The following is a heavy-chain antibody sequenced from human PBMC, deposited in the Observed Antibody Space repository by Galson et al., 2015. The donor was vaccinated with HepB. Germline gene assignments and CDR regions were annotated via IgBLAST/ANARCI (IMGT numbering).Heavy chain of an antibody. Sequence: SLRLSCAASGFTFSSYAMHWVRQAPGKRLEWVAVISYVGSNKYYADSVKGRFTISRDNSKNTLYLQMNSLRAEDTAVYYCARVGFRIAAAAFDYWGQGTLVTVSS. CDR3: ARVGFRIAAAAFDY. V-gene: IGHV3-30*04. J-gene: IGHJ4*02. CDR2: ISYVGSNK. CDR1: GFTFSSYA. D-gene: IGHD6-13*01.